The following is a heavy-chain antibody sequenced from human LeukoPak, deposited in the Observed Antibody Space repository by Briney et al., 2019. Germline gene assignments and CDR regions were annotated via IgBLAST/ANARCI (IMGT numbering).Heavy chain of an antibody. CDR1: GGSISSGSYY. Sequence: SETPSLTCTVSGGSISSGSYYWSWIRQPAGKGLEWIGRIYTSGSTNYNPSLKSRVTISVDTSKNQFSLKLSSVTAADTAVYYCARDWEYYDYVWGSYRPQGAFDIWGQGTMVTVSS. CDR2: IYTSGST. D-gene: IGHD3-16*02. J-gene: IGHJ3*02. CDR3: ARDWEYYDYVWGSYRPQGAFDI. V-gene: IGHV4-61*02.